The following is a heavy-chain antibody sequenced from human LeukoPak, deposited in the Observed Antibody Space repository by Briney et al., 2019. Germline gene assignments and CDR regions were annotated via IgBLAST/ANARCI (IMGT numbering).Heavy chain of an antibody. Sequence: ATVKVSCKASGGTFSSYAISWVRQAPGQGLEWMGGIIPIFGTANYAQKFQGRVTMTRDMSTSTVYMELSSLRSEDTAVYYCARGKATWIPDAFDIWGQGTMVTVSS. D-gene: IGHD1-26*01. V-gene: IGHV1-69*05. CDR2: IIPIFGTA. CDR3: ARGKATWIPDAFDI. CDR1: GGTFSSYA. J-gene: IGHJ3*02.